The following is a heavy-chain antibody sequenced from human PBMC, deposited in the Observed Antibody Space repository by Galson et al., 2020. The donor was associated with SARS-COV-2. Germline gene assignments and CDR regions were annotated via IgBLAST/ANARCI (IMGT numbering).Heavy chain of an antibody. J-gene: IGHJ6*03. D-gene: IGHD3-10*01. CDR1: GGSISSHY. Sequence: SETLSLTCTVSGGSISSHYWSWIRQPPGKGLGWIGYIYYSGSTNYNPSLKSRVTISVDTSKNQFSLKLSSVTAADTAVYYCARDSVRGPGGYYYYYMDVWGKGTTVTVSS. CDR2: IYYSGST. V-gene: IGHV4-59*11. CDR3: ARDSVRGPGGYYYYYMDV.